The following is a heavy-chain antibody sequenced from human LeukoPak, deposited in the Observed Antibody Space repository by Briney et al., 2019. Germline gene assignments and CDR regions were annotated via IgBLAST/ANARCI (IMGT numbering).Heavy chain of an antibody. D-gene: IGHD3-9*01. Sequence: SETLSLTCAVYGGSFSGYYWSWIRQPPGKGLEWIGEINHSGSTNYNPSLKSRVTISVDTSKNQFSLKLSSVTAADTAVYYCARGPPELRYFDGYNWFDPWGQGTLVTVSS. CDR2: INHSGST. CDR3: ARGPPELRYFDGYNWFDP. V-gene: IGHV4-34*01. CDR1: GGSFSGYY. J-gene: IGHJ5*02.